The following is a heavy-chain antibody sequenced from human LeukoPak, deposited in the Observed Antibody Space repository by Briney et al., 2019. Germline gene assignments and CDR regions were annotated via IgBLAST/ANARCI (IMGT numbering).Heavy chain of an antibody. CDR1: GFTFSSYS. J-gene: IGHJ4*02. CDR3: ARKIKSHTYDR. D-gene: IGHD3-22*01. V-gene: IGHV3-21*01. CDR2: ISSSSSYI. Sequence: GGSLRLSCAASGFTFSSYSMNWVRQAPGKGLEWVSSISSSSSYIYYADSVKGRFTISRDNAKNSLYLQMNSLRAEDTAVYYCARKIKSHTYDRWGQGTLVTVSS.